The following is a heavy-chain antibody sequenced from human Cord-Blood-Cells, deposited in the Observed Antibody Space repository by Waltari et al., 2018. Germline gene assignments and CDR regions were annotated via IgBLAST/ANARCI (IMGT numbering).Heavy chain of an antibody. CDR2: ISGRGGST. V-gene: IGHV3-23*01. CDR1: GFTFSSYA. D-gene: IGHD6-13*01. Sequence: EVQLLESGGGLVQPGGSLRISCAASGFTFSSYAMSWVRQAPGKGLAWVSAISGRGGSTYYADSGKGRFTISRDNSNNTLYLQMNSLRAEDTAVYYCAKDSSSWYGGGYWGQGTLVTVSS. J-gene: IGHJ4*02. CDR3: AKDSSSWYGGGY.